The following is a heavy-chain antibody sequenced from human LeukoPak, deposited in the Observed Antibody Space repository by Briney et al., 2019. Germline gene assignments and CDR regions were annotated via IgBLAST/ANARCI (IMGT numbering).Heavy chain of an antibody. CDR1: GFTFDDYG. CDR2: INWNGGST. CDR3: ARDLTAYGSGSYPDY. J-gene: IGHJ4*02. V-gene: IGHV3-20*01. D-gene: IGHD3-10*01. Sequence: GGSLRLSCAASGFTFDDYGMSWVRQAPGKGLEWVSGINWNGGSTGYADSVKGRFTISRDNAKNSLYLQMNSLRAEDTALYHCARDLTAYGSGSYPDYWGQGTLVTVSS.